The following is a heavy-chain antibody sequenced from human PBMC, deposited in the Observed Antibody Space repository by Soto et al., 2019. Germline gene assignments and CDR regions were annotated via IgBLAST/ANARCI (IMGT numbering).Heavy chain of an antibody. Sequence: QVQLVQSGADVKKPGASVKVSCKTSGYTFTGHYIHWVRQAPGQGLEWMGWINPNTGDISYAEKFQGRVIMTRDTSISTAYMALSRLRSDDAAVYYCARGYTYGSFDSWAQGTLVTVSS. CDR2: INPNTGDI. D-gene: IGHD5-18*01. J-gene: IGHJ4*02. CDR3: ARGYTYGSFDS. CDR1: GYTFTGHY. V-gene: IGHV1-2*02.